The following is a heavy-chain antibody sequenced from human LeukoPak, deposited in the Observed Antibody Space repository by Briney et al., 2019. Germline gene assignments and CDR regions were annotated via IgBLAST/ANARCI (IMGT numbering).Heavy chain of an antibody. CDR2: IGTSSTTI. CDR3: ARFAAGGSYYYYMDV. D-gene: IGHD6-25*01. Sequence: GGSLRLSCAASGFTFSSYTMNWVRQPPGKGLEWVSNIGTSSTTIYYADSVKGRFTISRDNAKDSLYLQMNSLRADDTAVYYCARFAAGGSYYYYMDVWGKGTTVTVSS. J-gene: IGHJ6*03. V-gene: IGHV3-48*01. CDR1: GFTFSSYT.